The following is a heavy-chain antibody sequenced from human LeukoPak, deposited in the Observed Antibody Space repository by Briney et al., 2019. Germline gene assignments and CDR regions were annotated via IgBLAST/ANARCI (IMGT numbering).Heavy chain of an antibody. V-gene: IGHV3-23*01. Sequence: PGGSLRLSCEASGFTFSDYYMSWIRQAPGKGLEWVSAISGSGGSTYYADSVKGRFTISRDNSKNTLYLQMNSLRAEDTAVYYCAKDGGGGYGSGSTKTGNFDYWGQGTLVTVSS. J-gene: IGHJ4*02. CDR2: ISGSGGST. CDR3: AKDGGGGYGSGSTKTGNFDY. D-gene: IGHD3-10*01. CDR1: GFTFSDYY.